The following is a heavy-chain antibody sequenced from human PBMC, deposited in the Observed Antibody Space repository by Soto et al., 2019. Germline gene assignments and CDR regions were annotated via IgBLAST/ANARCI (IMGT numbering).Heavy chain of an antibody. Sequence: QVQLVESGGGVVQPGGSLRLSCTTSGFTFNTYGMHWVRQAPGKGLEWVAIIWYDGSNKYYADSVKGRFTISRDNSKNTLYLQMNSQRAEDTALYLCARADCTGAYCYSWPFNYGVDVWGQGATVTVSS. D-gene: IGHD2-15*01. CDR2: IWYDGSNK. J-gene: IGHJ6*02. V-gene: IGHV3-33*08. CDR3: ARADCTGAYCYSWPFNYGVDV. CDR1: GFTFNTYG.